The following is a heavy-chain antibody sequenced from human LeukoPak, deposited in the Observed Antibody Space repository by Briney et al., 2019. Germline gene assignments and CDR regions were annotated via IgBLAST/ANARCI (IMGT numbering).Heavy chain of an antibody. CDR3: ARGGSGWLRHFDY. D-gene: IGHD5-24*01. CDR1: GGSISSSSYY. V-gene: IGHV4-61*05. J-gene: IGHJ4*02. Sequence: SETLSLTCTVSGGSISSSSYYWGWIRQPPGKGLEWIGYIYYSGSTKYNPSLKSRVTISVDTSKNQFSLKLSSVTAADTAVYYCARGGSGWLRHFDYWGQGTLVTVSS. CDR2: IYYSGST.